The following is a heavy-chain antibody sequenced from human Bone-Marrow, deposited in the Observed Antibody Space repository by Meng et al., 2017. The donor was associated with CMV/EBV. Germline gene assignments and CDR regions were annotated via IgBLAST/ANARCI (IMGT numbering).Heavy chain of an antibody. CDR1: GYSFTSYW. J-gene: IGHJ4*02. Sequence: KVSCKGSGYSFTSYWIGWVRQMPGKGLEWMGIIYPGDSDTRYSPSFQGQVTISADKSISTAYLKWSSLKASDTAMYYCARTRITMVRGVIATYYFDYWGQGTRVTVSS. CDR3: ARTRITMVRGVIATYYFDY. D-gene: IGHD3-10*01. CDR2: IYPGDSDT. V-gene: IGHV5-51*01.